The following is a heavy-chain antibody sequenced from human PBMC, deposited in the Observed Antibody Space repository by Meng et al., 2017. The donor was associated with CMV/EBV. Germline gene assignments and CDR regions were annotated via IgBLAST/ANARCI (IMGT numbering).Heavy chain of an antibody. J-gene: IGHJ6*02. CDR1: GYTFTGYY. CDR3: ARDIKRDCSSTSCYPKKSLYYYYGMDV. Sequence: ASVKVSCKASGYTFTGYYMHWVRQAPGQGLEWMGWINPNSGGTNYAQKFQGRVTMTRDTSIRTAYMELSRLRSDDTAVYYCARDIKRDCSSTSCYPKKSLYYYYGMDVWGQGTTVTVSS. V-gene: IGHV1-2*02. D-gene: IGHD2-2*01. CDR2: INPNSGGT.